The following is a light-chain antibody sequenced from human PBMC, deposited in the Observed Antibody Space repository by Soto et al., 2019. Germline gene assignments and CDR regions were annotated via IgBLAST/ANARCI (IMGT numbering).Light chain of an antibody. CDR1: QGITNY. J-gene: IGKJ3*01. CDR2: AAS. V-gene: IGKV1-27*01. Sequence: DIQMTQSPYSLSASVGDRVTITCRASQGITNYLAWYQQKAGEVPKLLISAASTWQAGVPSRFSGSGSGTDFTLTISSLQPEDVATYYCQKYNSAPYTFGPGTKVDIK. CDR3: QKYNSAPYT.